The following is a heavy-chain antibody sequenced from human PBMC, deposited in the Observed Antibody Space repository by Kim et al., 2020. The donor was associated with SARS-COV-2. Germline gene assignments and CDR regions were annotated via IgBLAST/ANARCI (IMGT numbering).Heavy chain of an antibody. V-gene: IGHV6-1*01. CDR3: ARDTYFSDVVVPAAILLEGDYDYGMDV. CDR1: GDSVSSNSTA. Sequence: SQTLSLTCAISGDSVSSNSTAWNWIRQSPSRGLEWLGRTYYRSKWYNDYAVSVKSRITINPDTSKNQFSLQLNSVTPEDTAVYYCARDTYFSDVVVPAAILLEGDYDYGMDVWGQGTTVTVSS. J-gene: IGHJ6*02. CDR2: TYYRSKWYN. D-gene: IGHD2-2*01.